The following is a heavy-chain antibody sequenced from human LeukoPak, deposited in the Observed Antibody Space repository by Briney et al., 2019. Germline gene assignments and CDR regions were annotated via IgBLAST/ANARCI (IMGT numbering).Heavy chain of an antibody. CDR3: ARGGPHSSSWYTGFDY. D-gene: IGHD6-13*01. V-gene: IGHV1-46*01. J-gene: IGHJ4*02. Sequence: GASVTVSCKASGYTFTSYYMHWVRQAPGQGLEWMGIINSSGGSTSYAQKFQGRVTMTRDMSTSTVYMELSSLRSEDTAVYYCARGGPHSSSWYTGFDYWGQGTLVTVSS. CDR1: GYTFTSYY. CDR2: INSSGGST.